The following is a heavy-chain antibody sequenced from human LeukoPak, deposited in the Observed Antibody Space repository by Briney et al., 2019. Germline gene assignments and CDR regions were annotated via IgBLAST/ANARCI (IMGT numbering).Heavy chain of an antibody. J-gene: IGHJ5*02. CDR2: VYYSGTT. V-gene: IGHV4-39*07. Sequence: SSETLSLTCSVSGGSISSSTYYWGWIRQPPGKGLGWIGSVYYSGTTTYNPSLESRVTISVDTSKNQFSLKLGSVTAADTAVYYCARGAGGFSNYNWFDPWGQGTLVTVSS. CDR3: ARGAGGFSNYNWFDP. CDR1: GGSISSSTYY. D-gene: IGHD4-11*01.